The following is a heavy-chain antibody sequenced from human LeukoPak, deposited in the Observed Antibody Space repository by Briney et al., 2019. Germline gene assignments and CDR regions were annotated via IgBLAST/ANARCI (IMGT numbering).Heavy chain of an antibody. V-gene: IGHV3-73*01. CDR3: TRSASVTVMVTP. CDR1: GFTFSGSA. CDR2: IRSKANSYAT. J-gene: IGHJ5*02. Sequence: PGGSLRLSCAASGFTFSGSAMHWVRQASGKGLEWVGRIRSKANSYATGYAASVKGRFTISRDDSKNTAYLQMNSLKTEDTAVYYCTRSASVTVMVTPWGQGTLVTVSS. D-gene: IGHD5-18*01.